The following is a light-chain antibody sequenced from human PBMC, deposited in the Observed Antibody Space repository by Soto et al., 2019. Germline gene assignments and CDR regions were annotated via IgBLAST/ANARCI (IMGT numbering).Light chain of an antibody. CDR2: DAS. CDR3: QQYNSYPWT. J-gene: IGKJ1*01. Sequence: DIQMTQSPSTLSASVGYRVTITCRASQSISSWLAWYQQKPGEAPKLLIYDASRMKGGVPSRFRGSRSGTEFTLTISSLQPDDFANYYCQQYNSYPWTFGQGTKVEIK. V-gene: IGKV1-5*01. CDR1: QSISSW.